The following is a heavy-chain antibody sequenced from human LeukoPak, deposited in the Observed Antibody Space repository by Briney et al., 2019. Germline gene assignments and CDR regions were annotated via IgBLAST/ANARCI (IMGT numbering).Heavy chain of an antibody. D-gene: IGHD2-21*01. V-gene: IGHV3-9*01. CDR1: GFTFDDYA. J-gene: IGHJ4*02. Sequence: GGSLRLSWAASGFTFDDYAMHWVRQAPGKGLEWVSGISWNSGSMGYADSVKGRFTISRDNAKNSLYLQMNSLRAEDTAVYYCARSPLVVVVKPQFDYWGQGTLVTVSS. CDR3: ARSPLVVVVKPQFDY. CDR2: ISWNSGSM.